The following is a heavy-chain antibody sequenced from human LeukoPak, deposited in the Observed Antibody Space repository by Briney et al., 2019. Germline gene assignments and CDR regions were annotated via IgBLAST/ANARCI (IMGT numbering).Heavy chain of an antibody. D-gene: IGHD2/OR15-2a*01. CDR1: GFTFSRYW. V-gene: IGHV3-74*01. CDR3: ASYLTSIPSGMDV. Sequence: PGGSLRPSCAASGFTFSRYWMHWLRQAPGKGLVWVSRISTDGSTTTYADSVKGRFTISRDNGKNTLYLQMNSLIAEDTAVYYCASYLTSIPSGMDVWGQGTTVTVSS. J-gene: IGHJ6*02. CDR2: ISTDGSTT.